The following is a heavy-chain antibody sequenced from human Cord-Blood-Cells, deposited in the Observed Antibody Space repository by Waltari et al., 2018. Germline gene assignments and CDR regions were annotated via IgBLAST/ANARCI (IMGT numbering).Heavy chain of an antibody. D-gene: IGHD3-22*01. CDR1: GFTFSSYA. CDR2: ISGSGGST. V-gene: IGHV3-23*01. J-gene: IGHJ4*02. Sequence: EVQLLESGGGLVQPGGSLRLSCAASGFTFSSYAMSWVRQAPGKGLEWVSAISGSGGSTYYADSVKGRFTISRDNSKNTLYLQMNSLRAEDTAVYYCAKDGNTYYYDSSGYYFDYWGQGTLVTVSS. CDR3: AKDGNTYYYDSSGYYFDY.